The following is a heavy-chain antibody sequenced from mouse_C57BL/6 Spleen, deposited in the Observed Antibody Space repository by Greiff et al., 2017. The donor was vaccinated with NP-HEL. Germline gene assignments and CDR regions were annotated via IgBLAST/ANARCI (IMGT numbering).Heavy chain of an antibody. V-gene: IGHV14-4*01. CDR2: IDPENGDT. CDR1: GFNIKDDY. CDR3: TTWGYYGDFDY. Sequence: EVQVVESGAELVRPGASVKLSCTASGFNIKDDYMHWVKQRPEQGLEWIGWIDPENGDTEYASKFQGKATITADTSSNTAYLQLSSLTSEDTAVYYCTTWGYYGDFDYWGQGTTLTVSS. D-gene: IGHD1-1*01. J-gene: IGHJ2*01.